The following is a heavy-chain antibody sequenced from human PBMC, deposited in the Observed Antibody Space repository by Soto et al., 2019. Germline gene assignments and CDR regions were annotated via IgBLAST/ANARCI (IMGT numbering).Heavy chain of an antibody. D-gene: IGHD1-26*01. J-gene: IGHJ3*02. CDR1: GFTFDDYA. Sequence: EVQLVESGGGLVQPGRSLRLSCAASGFTFDDYAMHWVRQAPGKGLEWVSGISWNSGSIGYADSVKGRFTISRDNAKNSLYLQMNSLRAEDTALYYCAKVLRPGGVYYDAFDIWGQGTMVTVSS. CDR2: ISWNSGSI. CDR3: AKVLRPGGVYYDAFDI. V-gene: IGHV3-9*01.